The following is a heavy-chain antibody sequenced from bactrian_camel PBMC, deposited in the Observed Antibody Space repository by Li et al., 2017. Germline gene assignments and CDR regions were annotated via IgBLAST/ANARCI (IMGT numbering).Heavy chain of an antibody. CDR2: IYEGDGSV. D-gene: IGHD6*01. Sequence: WSLGLSCAGSGLTVSTYCMAWFRQTSAKEREVVTLIYEGDGSVYYADSAEGRFTISKDNAKNTLYLQMNSLKPEDTAMYYCAADTSHLFCGSSWPVRPRYNYWGQGTQVTVS. V-gene: IGHV3S25*01. CDR1: GLTVSTYC. J-gene: IGHJ4*01. CDR3: AADTSHLFCGSSWPVRPRYNY.